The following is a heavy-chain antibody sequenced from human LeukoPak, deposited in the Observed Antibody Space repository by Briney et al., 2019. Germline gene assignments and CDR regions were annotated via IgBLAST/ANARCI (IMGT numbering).Heavy chain of an antibody. D-gene: IGHD3-10*01. CDR2: IYTSGST. CDR1: GGSISSYY. J-gene: IGHJ4*02. Sequence: PSETLSLTCTVSGGSISSYYWSWIRQPAGKGLEWIGRIYTSGSTNYNPSLKSRVTMSVDTPKKEFSLKLSSVTAADTAVYYCARDSRGSGSYYSDFDFWGQGTLVTVSS. V-gene: IGHV4-4*07. CDR3: ARDSRGSGSYYSDFDF.